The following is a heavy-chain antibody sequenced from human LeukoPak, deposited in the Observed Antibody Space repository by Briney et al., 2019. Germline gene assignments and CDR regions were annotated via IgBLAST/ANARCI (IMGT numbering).Heavy chain of an antibody. CDR1: GFTFNDYS. V-gene: IGHV3-21*01. D-gene: IGHD2-15*01. J-gene: IGHJ6*02. Sequence: GGSLRLSCAAPGFTFNDYSMNWVRQAPGKGLEWVSSISGRSTYIYYADSMKGRFTISRDNAKNSLYLQMSSLRAEDTAVYYCAREAYCSGGSCLPLDVWGQGTTVTVSS. CDR2: ISGRSTYI. CDR3: AREAYCSGGSCLPLDV.